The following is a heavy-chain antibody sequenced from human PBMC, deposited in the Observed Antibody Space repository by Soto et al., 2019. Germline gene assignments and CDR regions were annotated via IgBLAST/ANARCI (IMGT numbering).Heavy chain of an antibody. CDR3: ARCLVGEGHSLDY. Sequence: QVQLQESGPGLVKPSLTLSLTCTVSGGSIISGDYYWTWIRQHPGKGLEWIGYIYYSGRTYYNPSLKGRVTISLDTSANQFSPNRSSVTAADTAVSYCARCLVGEGHSLDYWGERTLGTVSS. CDR2: IYYSGRT. V-gene: IGHV4-31*03. D-gene: IGHD3-10*01. J-gene: IGHJ4*02. CDR1: GGSIISGDYY.